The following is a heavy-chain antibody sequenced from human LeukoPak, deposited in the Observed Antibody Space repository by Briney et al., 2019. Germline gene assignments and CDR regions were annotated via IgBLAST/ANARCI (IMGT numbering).Heavy chain of an antibody. D-gene: IGHD4-17*01. V-gene: IGHV3-30-3*01. CDR1: GFTFSSYA. Sequence: AGGSLRLSCAASGFTFSSYAMHWVRQAPGKGLEWVAVISYDGSNKYYADSVKGRFTISRDNSKNTLYLQMNSLRAEDTAVYYCARDAQTETTVTTGGRANYWGQGTLVTVSS. J-gene: IGHJ4*02. CDR3: ARDAQTETTVTTGGRANY. CDR2: ISYDGSNK.